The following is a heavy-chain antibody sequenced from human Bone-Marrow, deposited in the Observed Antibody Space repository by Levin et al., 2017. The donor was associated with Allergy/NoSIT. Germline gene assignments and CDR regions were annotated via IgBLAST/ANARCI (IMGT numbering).Heavy chain of an antibody. J-gene: IGHJ6*02. V-gene: IGHV3-7*04. Sequence: PGGSLRLSCAASGFTLGRYWMTWVRQAPGKGLEWLATIKLDVLCTYYVDSVKGRFTISRDNAENSLYLQMHNLRAEDTALYYCGRSRETHYSVLTGENVYDYGMDVWGQGTTVTVSS. CDR3: GRSRETHYSVLTGENVYDYGMDV. D-gene: IGHD3-9*01. CDR2: IKLDVLCT. CDR1: GFTLGRYW.